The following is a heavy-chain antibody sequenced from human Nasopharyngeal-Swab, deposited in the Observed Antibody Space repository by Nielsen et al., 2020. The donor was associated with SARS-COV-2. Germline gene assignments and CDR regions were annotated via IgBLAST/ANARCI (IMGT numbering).Heavy chain of an antibody. V-gene: IGHV3-73*01. CDR3: AKSVRFDP. Sequence: VRQMPGKGLEWVGRIRSKANSYATAYAASVKGRFTISRDDSKNTAYLQMNSLRAEDTAVYYCAKSVRFDPWGQGTLVTVSS. J-gene: IGHJ5*02. CDR2: IRSKANSYAT.